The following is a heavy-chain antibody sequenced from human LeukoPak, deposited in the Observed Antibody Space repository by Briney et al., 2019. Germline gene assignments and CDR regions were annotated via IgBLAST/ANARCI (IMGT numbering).Heavy chain of an antibody. CDR1: GFTFSSYG. D-gene: IGHD2-2*01. J-gene: IGHJ6*03. V-gene: IGHV3-30*03. CDR2: ISYDGSNK. CDR3: VRDIGDCSSISCYDRYYYMDV. Sequence: PGGSLRLSCAASGFTFSSYGMHWVRQAPGKGLEWVAVISYDGSNKYYVDSVKGRFTISRDNTKNSVYLQMNSLRAEDTAVYYCVRDIGDCSSISCYDRYYYMDVWGKGTTVTVSS.